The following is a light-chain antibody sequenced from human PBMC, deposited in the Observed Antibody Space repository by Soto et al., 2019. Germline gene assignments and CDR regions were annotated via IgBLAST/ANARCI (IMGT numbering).Light chain of an antibody. CDR2: RNS. CDR1: SSNIGAGFD. Sequence: QSVLTQPPSMSGAPGQRVTISCTGSSSNIGAGFDVHWYQHLPGTAPKVLIYRNSNRPSGVPDRFSGSKSGTSASLAITGLQAEYEADYYCHSYDNSLSSYVFGTGTKVTVL. V-gene: IGLV1-40*01. CDR3: HSYDNSLSSYV. J-gene: IGLJ1*01.